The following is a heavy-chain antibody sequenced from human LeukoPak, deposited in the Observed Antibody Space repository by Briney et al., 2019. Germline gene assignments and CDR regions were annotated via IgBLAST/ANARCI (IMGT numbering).Heavy chain of an antibody. Sequence: PSATVTLTCNVSGCSISTYYLHWIRQPAGKGLEWMGRIYTSGSTNYNPHINRRVTITVNTTKNHFSLKLSSVTAEDTALYCCARGLWFGDENPPYFDYWGQGTLVTVSS. V-gene: IGHV4-4*07. CDR1: GCSISTYY. J-gene: IGHJ4*02. CDR3: ARGLWFGDENPPYFDY. CDR2: IYTSGST. D-gene: IGHD3-10*01.